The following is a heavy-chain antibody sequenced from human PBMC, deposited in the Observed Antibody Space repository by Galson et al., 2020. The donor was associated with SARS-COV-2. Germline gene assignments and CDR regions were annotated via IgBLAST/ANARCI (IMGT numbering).Heavy chain of an antibody. V-gene: IGHV1-8*01. CDR1: GYTFTSYD. D-gene: IGHD3-3*01. Sequence: ASVKVSCKASGYTFTSYDINWVRQATGQGLEWMGWMNPNSGNTGYAQKFQGRVTMTRNTSISTAYMELSSLRSEDTAVYYCARGGLSITIFYYSYYMDVWGKGTTVTVSS. CDR3: ARGGLSITIFYYSYYMDV. CDR2: MNPNSGNT. J-gene: IGHJ6*03.